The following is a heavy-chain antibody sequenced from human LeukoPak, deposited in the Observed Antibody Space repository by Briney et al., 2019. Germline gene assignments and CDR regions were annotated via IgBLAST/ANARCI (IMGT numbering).Heavy chain of an antibody. D-gene: IGHD3-10*01. J-gene: IGHJ6*03. V-gene: IGHV1-8*03. CDR2: MNPNSGNT. CDR3: ARAKGSGKKYYYYYYMDV. Sequence: ASVKVSCKASGYTFTSYGISWVRQAPGQGLEWMGWMNPNSGNTGYAQKFQGRVTITRNTSISTAYMELSSLRSEDTAVYYCARAKGSGKKYYYYYYMDVWGKGTTVTVSS. CDR1: GYTFTSYG.